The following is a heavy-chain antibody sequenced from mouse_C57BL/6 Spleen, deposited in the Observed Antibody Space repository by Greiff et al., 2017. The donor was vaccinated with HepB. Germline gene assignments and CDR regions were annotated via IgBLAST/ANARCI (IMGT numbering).Heavy chain of an antibody. CDR3: ANWDEGFAY. CDR1: GYAFTNYL. D-gene: IGHD4-1*01. V-gene: IGHV1-54*01. Sequence: VMLVESGAELVRPGTSVKVSCKASGYAFTNYLIEWVKQRPGQGLEWIGVINPGSGGTNYNEKFKGKATLTADKSSSTAYMQLSSLTSEDSAVYFCANWDEGFAYWGQGTLVTVSA. J-gene: IGHJ3*01. CDR2: INPGSGGT.